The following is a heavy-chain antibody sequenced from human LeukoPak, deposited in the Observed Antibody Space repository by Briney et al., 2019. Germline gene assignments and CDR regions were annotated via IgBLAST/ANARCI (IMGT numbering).Heavy chain of an antibody. CDR1: GFTFSSYG. CDR3: ARVMSYSSSWYVGYYYYGMDV. D-gene: IGHD6-13*01. J-gene: IGHJ6*02. V-gene: IGHV3-33*01. Sequence: PGGSLKLSCAASGFTFSSYGMHWVRQAPGKGLEWVAVIWYDGSNKYYADSVKGRFTISGDNSKNTLYLQMNSLRAEDTAVYYCARVMSYSSSWYVGYYYYGMDVWGQGTTVTVSS. CDR2: IWYDGSNK.